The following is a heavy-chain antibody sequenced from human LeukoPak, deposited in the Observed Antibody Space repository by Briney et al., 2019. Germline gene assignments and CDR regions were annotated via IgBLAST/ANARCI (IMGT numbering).Heavy chain of an antibody. V-gene: IGHV4-59*11. CDR3: ARSRTTWGGLYYFDY. J-gene: IGHJ4*02. Sequence: SETLSLTCTVSGGSISSHYWSWIRQPPGKGLEWIGYIYYSGSTNYNPSLKSRATISVDTSKNQFSLKLSSVTAADTAVYYCARSRTTWGGLYYFDYWGQGTLVTVSS. D-gene: IGHD3-16*01. CDR1: GGSISSHY. CDR2: IYYSGST.